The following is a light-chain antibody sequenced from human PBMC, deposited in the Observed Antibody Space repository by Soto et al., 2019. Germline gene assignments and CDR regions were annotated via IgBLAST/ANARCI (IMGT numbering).Light chain of an antibody. Sequence: QSALTQPRSVSGSPEQSVTISCTGTRRDVGGYNYVSWYQQHPGKAPKLMIYDVTRRPSGVPDRFSGSKSGNTASLTISGLQAEDEADYFCCSYAGIYPVFGGGTELTVL. V-gene: IGLV2-11*01. CDR1: RRDVGGYNY. CDR3: CSYAGIYPV. CDR2: DVT. J-gene: IGLJ2*01.